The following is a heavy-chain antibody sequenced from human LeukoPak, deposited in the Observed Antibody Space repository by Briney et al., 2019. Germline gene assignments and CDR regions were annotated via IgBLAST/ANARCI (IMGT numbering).Heavy chain of an antibody. D-gene: IGHD3-22*01. CDR3: ARPYYYDSRIDP. CDR1: GGSISSGDYY. J-gene: IGHJ5*02. CDR2: MYYSGST. V-gene: IGHV4-30-4*01. Sequence: KPSETLSLTYTVSGGSISSGDYYWSWIRQPPGKGLEWIAYMYYSGSTYYNPSLKSRVTMSADTSKNQLSLKLSSVTAADTAVYYCARPYYYDSRIDPWGQGILVTVSS.